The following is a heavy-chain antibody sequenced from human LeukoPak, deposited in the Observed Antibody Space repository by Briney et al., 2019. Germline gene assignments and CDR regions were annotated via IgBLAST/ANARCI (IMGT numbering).Heavy chain of an antibody. CDR3: ARAITIFGVVNYYYYGMDV. J-gene: IGHJ6*02. CDR2: IYYSGST. D-gene: IGHD3-3*01. CDR1: GVSISSYY. V-gene: IGHV4-59*01. Sequence: SSETLSLTCTVSGVSISSYYWSWLRQPPGKGLEWVGYIYYSGSTNYNPSLKSRVTMSVDTSQNQFSLKLSSVTAADTAVYYCARAITIFGVVNYYYYGMDVWGQGTTVTVSS.